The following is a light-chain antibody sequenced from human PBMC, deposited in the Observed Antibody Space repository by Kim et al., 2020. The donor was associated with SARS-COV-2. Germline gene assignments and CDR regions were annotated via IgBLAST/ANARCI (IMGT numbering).Light chain of an antibody. V-gene: IGLV2-14*03. J-gene: IGLJ3*02. CDR2: DVS. CDR3: SSYTNRDTWV. CDR1: SGDIGYKNY. Sequence: GQSITSSCTGTSGDIGYKNYVSWYQHHPGKVPKLLIYDVSKRPSGLSSRFSGSKSGNMASLTISGLQTDDESHYYCSSYTNRDTWVFGGGTKVTVL.